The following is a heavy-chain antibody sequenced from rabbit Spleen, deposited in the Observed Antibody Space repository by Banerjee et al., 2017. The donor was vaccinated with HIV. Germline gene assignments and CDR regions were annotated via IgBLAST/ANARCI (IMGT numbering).Heavy chain of an antibody. Sequence: QSLEESGGDLVKPGASLTLTCTASGFSFSSSYWICWVRQAPGKGLEWIGYIDPIFGTTSYASWVNGRFTISSDNAQNTVDLQMNSLTAADTATYFCARDRGSGWGDAFDPWGPGTLVTVS. V-gene: IGHV1S40*01. J-gene: IGHJ2*01. D-gene: IGHD4-1*01. CDR1: GFSFSSSYW. CDR2: IDPIFGTT. CDR3: ARDRGSGWGDAFDP.